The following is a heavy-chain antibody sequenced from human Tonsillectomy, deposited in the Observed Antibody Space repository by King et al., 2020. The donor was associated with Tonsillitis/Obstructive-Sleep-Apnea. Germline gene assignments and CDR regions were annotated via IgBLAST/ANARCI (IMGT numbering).Heavy chain of an antibody. Sequence: VQLVESGGGLVQPGGSLRLSCAASGFTFSSYWMSWVRQAPGKGLEWVANIKQDGSAKYYMDSVKGRFSISRDNAENSLYLQMNSLRAEDTAVYYCVREPPIALSSQGIVWGQGTLVTVSS. CDR2: IKQDGSAK. J-gene: IGHJ4*02. V-gene: IGHV3-7*03. CDR1: GFTFSSYW. D-gene: IGHD3-3*02. CDR3: VREPPIALSSQGIV.